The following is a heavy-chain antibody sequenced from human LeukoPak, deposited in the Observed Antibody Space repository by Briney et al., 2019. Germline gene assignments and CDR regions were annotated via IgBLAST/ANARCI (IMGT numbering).Heavy chain of an antibody. D-gene: IGHD4-17*01. CDR3: ARLTVSQSPVPDY. CDR1: GGTFSSYA. J-gene: IGHJ4*02. CDR2: IIPIFGTA. Sequence: AASVKVSCKASGGTFSSYAISWVRQAPGQGLEWMGGIIPIFGTANYAQKFQGRVTITADESTSTAYMELSSLRSEDTAVYYCARLTVSQSPVPDYWGQGTLVTVSS. V-gene: IGHV1-69*13.